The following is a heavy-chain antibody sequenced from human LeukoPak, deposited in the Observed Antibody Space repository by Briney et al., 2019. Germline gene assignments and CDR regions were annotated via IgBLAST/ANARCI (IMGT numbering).Heavy chain of an antibody. CDR1: GFTFSRYW. V-gene: IGHV3-74*01. CDR3: AKDLGEGYSSSARVH. J-gene: IGHJ4*02. Sequence: GGSLRLSCAASGFTFSRYWMHWVRQAPGKGLVWVSRINSDGSSTSYADSVKGRFTISRDNAKNTLYLQMNSLRAEDTAVYYCAKDLGEGYSSSARVHWGQGTLVTVSS. D-gene: IGHD6-13*01. CDR2: INSDGSST.